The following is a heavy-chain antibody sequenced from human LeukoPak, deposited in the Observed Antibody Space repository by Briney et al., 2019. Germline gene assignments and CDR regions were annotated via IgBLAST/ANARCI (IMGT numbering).Heavy chain of an antibody. CDR2: MNPNSGNT. J-gene: IGHJ5*02. Sequence: GASVTVSCKASGYTFTSYDINWVRQATGQGLEWMGWMNPNSGNTGYAQKFQGRVTMTRNTSMSTAYMELSSLRSEDTAVYYCARGVLVYCSSTSCYQRFDPWGQGTLVTVSS. D-gene: IGHD2-2*01. V-gene: IGHV1-8*01. CDR1: GYTFTSYD. CDR3: ARGVLVYCSSTSCYQRFDP.